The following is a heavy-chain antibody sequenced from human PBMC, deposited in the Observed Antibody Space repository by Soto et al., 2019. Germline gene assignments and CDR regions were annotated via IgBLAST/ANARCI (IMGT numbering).Heavy chain of an antibody. CDR2: IYYSGST. CDR1: GGSVSSGSYY. J-gene: IGHJ3*01. Sequence: SETLSLTCTVSGGSVSSGSYYWSWIRQPPGKGLECIGYIYYSGSTNYNPSLKSRVTISVDTSKNQFSLKLSSVTAADTAVYYCARRYGSAFDFWGQGTMVTVSS. D-gene: IGHD3-10*01. V-gene: IGHV4-61*01. CDR3: ARRYGSAFDF.